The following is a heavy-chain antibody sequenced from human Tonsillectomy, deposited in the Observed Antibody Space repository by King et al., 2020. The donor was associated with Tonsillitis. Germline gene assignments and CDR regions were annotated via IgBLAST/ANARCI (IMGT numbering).Heavy chain of an antibody. J-gene: IGHJ3*02. CDR1: GFTFDDYA. V-gene: IGHV3-9*01. CDR2: VSCNSGSI. Sequence: VQLVESGGGLVQPGRSLRLSCVASGFTFDDYAMHWVRQRPGKGLEWVSGVSCNSGSIGYADSVKGRFTISRDNAKNSLYLQMNSLRTEDTAFYYCAKDKWELLRSFDIWGQGTMVTVSS. CDR3: AKDKWELLRSFDI. D-gene: IGHD1-26*01.